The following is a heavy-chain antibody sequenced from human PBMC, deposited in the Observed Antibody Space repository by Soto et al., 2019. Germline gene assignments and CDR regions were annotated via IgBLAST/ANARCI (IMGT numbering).Heavy chain of an antibody. D-gene: IGHD2-15*01. J-gene: IGHJ5*02. CDR1: GYFFTGYD. CDR2: INPTSGGT. Sequence: ASVKVSCKASGYFFTGYDMHWLRQAPGQGLEWMGRINPTSGGTNYAQKFQGRVTMTRDTSISTVYMELSRLKSDDTALYYCARGSGGYCSGGSCYSHWFDPWGQGTLVTVSS. CDR3: ARGSGGYCSGGSCYSHWFDP. V-gene: IGHV1-2*06.